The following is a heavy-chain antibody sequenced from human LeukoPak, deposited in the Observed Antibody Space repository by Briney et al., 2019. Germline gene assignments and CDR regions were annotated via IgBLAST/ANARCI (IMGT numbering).Heavy chain of an antibody. V-gene: IGHV3-30-3*01. D-gene: IGHD2-2*01. CDR3: ARDSAAVDAAAPDY. J-gene: IGHJ4*02. CDR2: ISYDGSNK. Sequence: HPGGSLRLSCAASGFTFSSYAMHWVRQAPGKGLEWVAVISYDGSNKYYADSVKGRFTISRDNSKNTLYLQMNSLRAEDTAVYYCARDSAAVDAAAPDYWGQGTLVTVSS. CDR1: GFTFSSYA.